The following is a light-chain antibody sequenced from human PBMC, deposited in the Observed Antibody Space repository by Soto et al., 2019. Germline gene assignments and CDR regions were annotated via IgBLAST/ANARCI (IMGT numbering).Light chain of an antibody. V-gene: IGKV1-39*01. CDR2: VAS. J-gene: IGKJ4*01. CDR1: QTISTY. Sequence: DIQMTQSPASLSASVGDRVTITCRASQTISTYLNWYQQKPGKAPTLLIYVASSLQSGVPSRFSGSGSGTDFTLTISSLQPEDFATYYCQQSYSIPFTFGEGTKVEIK. CDR3: QQSYSIPFT.